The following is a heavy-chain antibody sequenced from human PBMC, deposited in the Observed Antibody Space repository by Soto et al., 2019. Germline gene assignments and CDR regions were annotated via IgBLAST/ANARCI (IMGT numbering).Heavy chain of an antibody. Sequence: SETLSLTCAVSGGSFTSNNWLTWVRQPPGQGLEWIGEIYLTGSTNYNPSLKSRVTISLDKSENQFSLKLTSLTAADTAVYYCASRDPGTSVGYWGQGTLVTVSS. CDR3: ASRDPGTSVGY. D-gene: IGHD1-7*01. V-gene: IGHV4-4*02. J-gene: IGHJ4*02. CDR1: GGSFTSNNW. CDR2: IYLTGST.